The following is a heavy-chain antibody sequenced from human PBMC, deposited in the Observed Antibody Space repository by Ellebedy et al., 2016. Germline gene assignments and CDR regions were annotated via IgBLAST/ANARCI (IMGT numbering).Heavy chain of an antibody. CDR2: INHGGCT. CDR3: ARVINPTTRFDY. D-gene: IGHD1-26*01. Sequence: SETLSLXXAVYGGSFRGYYCNWIRQSPGKGLEWIGEINHGGCTNYNPSLKSRVTISVDRSKNQFSLKLSSVTAADTAVYYCARVINPTTRFDYWGQGTLVTVSS. V-gene: IGHV4-34*01. J-gene: IGHJ4*02. CDR1: GGSFRGYY.